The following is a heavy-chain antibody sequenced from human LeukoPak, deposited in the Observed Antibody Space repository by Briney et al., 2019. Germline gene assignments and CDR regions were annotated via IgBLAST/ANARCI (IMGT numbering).Heavy chain of an antibody. D-gene: IGHD4-17*01. V-gene: IGHV4-31*11. J-gene: IGHJ2*01. CDR1: GGSISSGGYS. CDR2: IYYSGST. Sequence: SETLSLTCAVSGGSISSGGYSWSWIRQHPGKGLEWIGYIYYSGSTYYNPSLKSRVTISVDTSKNQFSLKLSSVTAADTAVYYCAREGYGDYGQYWYFDLWGRGTLVTVSS. CDR3: AREGYGDYGQYWYFDL.